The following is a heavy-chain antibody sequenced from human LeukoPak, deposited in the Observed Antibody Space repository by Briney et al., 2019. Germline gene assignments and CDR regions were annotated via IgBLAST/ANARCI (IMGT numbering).Heavy chain of an antibody. CDR3: ARVLLGMSAFDL. V-gene: IGHV3-23*01. CDR2: ISGSGGST. CDR1: GFTFSSYG. J-gene: IGHJ3*01. Sequence: GGSLRLSCAASGFTFSSYGMSWVRQAPGKGLEWVSAISGSGGSTYYADSVKGRFTISRDNSKNTLYLQMNSLRADDTAVYSCARVLLGMSAFDLWGQGTMVSVSS. D-gene: IGHD3-9*01.